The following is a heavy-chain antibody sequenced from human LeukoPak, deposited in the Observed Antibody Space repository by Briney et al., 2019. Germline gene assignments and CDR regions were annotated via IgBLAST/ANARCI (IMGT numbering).Heavy chain of an antibody. V-gene: IGHV4-39*01. Sequence: SETLSLTCTVSGDSIISNIYWWDWVRLPPGKGLEWIGATFYTGRTFYSPSLKSRVTVSVDTSKNQFSLDLSSATAADTAVYYCARRRHNFDFYDVWGKGTTVTVSS. D-gene: IGHD3/OR15-3a*01. CDR3: ARRRHNFDFYDV. J-gene: IGHJ6*04. CDR1: GDSIISNIYW. CDR2: TFYTGRT.